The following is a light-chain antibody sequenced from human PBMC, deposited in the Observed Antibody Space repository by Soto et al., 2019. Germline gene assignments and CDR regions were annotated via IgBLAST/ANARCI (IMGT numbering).Light chain of an antibody. V-gene: IGKV4-1*01. CDR2: WAS. CDR3: QEYYSAPLT. J-gene: IGKJ4*01. CDR1: QSVLYSSNNKNY. Sequence: DIVMTQSPDSLAVSLGERATINCKSSQSVLYSSNNKNYLAWYLQKPGQPPKFLIYWASTRESGVPDRFSGSESGTDFTLTISSLQAEDVAVYYCQEYYSAPLTFGGGTKVEIK.